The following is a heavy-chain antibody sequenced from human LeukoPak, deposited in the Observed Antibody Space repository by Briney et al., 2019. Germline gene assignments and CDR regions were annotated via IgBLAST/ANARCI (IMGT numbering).Heavy chain of an antibody. CDR2: INHSGST. Sequence: SETLSLTCTVSGGSISSSSYYWGWIRQPPGKGLEWIGEINHSGSTNYNPSLKSRVTISVDTSKNQFSLKLSSVTAADTAVYYCARGRGYYDSSAFDIWGQGTMVTVSS. J-gene: IGHJ3*02. V-gene: IGHV4-39*07. CDR1: GGSISSSSYY. D-gene: IGHD3-22*01. CDR3: ARGRGYYDSSAFDI.